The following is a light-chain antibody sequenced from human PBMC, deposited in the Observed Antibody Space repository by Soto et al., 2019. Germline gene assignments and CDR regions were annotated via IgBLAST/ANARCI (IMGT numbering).Light chain of an antibody. V-gene: IGLV1-44*01. CDR3: AAWDDSLDGVV. Sequence: QSVLTQPPSASGTPGQRGTISCSGSRSNIGTNNVNWYQHLPGTAPKLLIYSNNQRPSGVPDRFSGSKSGTSASLAISGLQSEDEADYYCAAWDDSLDGVVFGGGTKLTVL. CDR1: RSNIGTNN. J-gene: IGLJ3*02. CDR2: SNN.